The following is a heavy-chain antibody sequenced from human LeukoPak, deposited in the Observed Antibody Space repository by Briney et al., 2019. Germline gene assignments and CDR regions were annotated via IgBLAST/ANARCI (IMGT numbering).Heavy chain of an antibody. CDR3: VRATAGFDY. CDR2: IGTAGDT. J-gene: IGHJ4*02. Sequence: GGSLRLSCSASGFTFSTRDMHWVRQVTGKGVEWVSGIGTAGDTYYPASVKGRFTISRENAKNSLYLQMNSLRAGDTALYYCVRATAGFDYWGQGTLVTVSS. CDR1: GFTFSTRD. V-gene: IGHV3-13*04.